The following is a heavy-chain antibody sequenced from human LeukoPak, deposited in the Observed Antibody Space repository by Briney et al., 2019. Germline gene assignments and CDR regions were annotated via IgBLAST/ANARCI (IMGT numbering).Heavy chain of an antibody. CDR2: ISSSSSYI. Sequence: GGSLRLSCAASGFTFSSYGMNWVRQAPGKGLEWVSSISSSSSYIYYADSVKGRFTISRDNAKNSLYLQMNSLRAEDTAVYYCATSPGYQLLFSYYYYYMDVWGKGTTVTVSS. V-gene: IGHV3-21*01. D-gene: IGHD2-2*01. CDR1: GFTFSSYG. J-gene: IGHJ6*03. CDR3: ATSPGYQLLFSYYYYYMDV.